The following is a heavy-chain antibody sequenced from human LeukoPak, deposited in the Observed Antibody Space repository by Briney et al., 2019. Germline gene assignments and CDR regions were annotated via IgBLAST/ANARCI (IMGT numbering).Heavy chain of an antibody. CDR2: INHSGST. Sequence: SETLSLTCAVYGGSFSGYYWSWIRQPQPPGKGLEWIGEINHSGSTKYNPSLKSRVTISVDTSKNPFSLKLSSVTAADTAVYYCARDYRSTIGGEYGMDVWGQGTTVTVSS. D-gene: IGHD3-16*01. CDR3: ARDYRSTIGGEYGMDV. J-gene: IGHJ6*02. CDR1: GGSFSGYY. V-gene: IGHV4-34*01.